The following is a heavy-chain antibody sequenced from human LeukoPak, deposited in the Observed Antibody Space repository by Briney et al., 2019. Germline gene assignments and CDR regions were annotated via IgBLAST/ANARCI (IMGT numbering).Heavy chain of an antibody. Sequence: SGGSPRLSCAASGFTFSSYSMNWVRQAPGKGLEWVSSISSSSSYIYYADSVKGRFTISRDNAKNSLYLQMNSLRAEDTAVYYCAREISSSWSTDHDAFDIWGQGTMVTVSS. CDR2: ISSSSSYI. CDR3: AREISSSWSTDHDAFDI. D-gene: IGHD6-13*01. J-gene: IGHJ3*02. CDR1: GFTFSSYS. V-gene: IGHV3-21*01.